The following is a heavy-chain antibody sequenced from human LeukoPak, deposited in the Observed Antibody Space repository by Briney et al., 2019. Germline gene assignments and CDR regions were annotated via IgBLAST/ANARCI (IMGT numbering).Heavy chain of an antibody. CDR1: GGSISSYY. V-gene: IGHV4-4*07. J-gene: IGHJ5*02. CDR3: ARVTHSSGWYNWFDP. Sequence: SETLSLTCTASGGSISSYYWSWIRQPAGKGLEWIGRIYTSGSTNYNPSLKSRVTISVDKSKNQFSLKLSSVTAADTAVYYCARVTHSSGWYNWFDPWGQGTLVTVSS. CDR2: IYTSGST. D-gene: IGHD6-19*01.